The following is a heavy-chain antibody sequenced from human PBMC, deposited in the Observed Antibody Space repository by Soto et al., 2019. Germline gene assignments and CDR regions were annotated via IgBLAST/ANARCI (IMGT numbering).Heavy chain of an antibody. J-gene: IGHJ5*02. V-gene: IGHV4-30-2*01. Sequence: TSETLSLTCAVSGGYIRSGGYSWSWIRQPPGKGLEWIGYIYHSGSTYYNPSLKSRVTISVDRSKNQFSLKLTSVTAADTAVYYCARVPGPWGQGTLVTVSS. CDR2: IYHSGST. CDR1: GGYIRSGGYS. CDR3: ARVPGP. D-gene: IGHD3-10*01.